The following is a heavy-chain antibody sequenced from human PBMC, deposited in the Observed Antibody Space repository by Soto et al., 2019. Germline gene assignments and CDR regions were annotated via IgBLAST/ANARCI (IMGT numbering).Heavy chain of an antibody. V-gene: IGHV3-23*01. D-gene: IGHD2-15*01. CDR2: LSGSGAST. J-gene: IGHJ5*01. Sequence: GKGLEWISALSGSGASTYYAESVKGRFTIFRDNSKNTLYLQMNSLRAEDTAVYYCAKPHPVIVVVVAASTNWFASLRQGTLV. CDR3: AKPHPVIVVVVAASTNWFAS.